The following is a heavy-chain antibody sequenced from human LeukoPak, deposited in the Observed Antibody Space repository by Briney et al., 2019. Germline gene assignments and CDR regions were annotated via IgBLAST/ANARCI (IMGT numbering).Heavy chain of an antibody. V-gene: IGHV4-59*08. J-gene: IGHJ4*02. CDR1: GGSISSYY. CDR2: IYYSGST. Sequence: SETLSLTCTVSGGSISSYYWSWIRQPPGKGLEWIGYIYYSGSTNYNPSLKSRVTISVDTSKNQFSLKLSSVTAADTDVYYCARLTIAAARLDYFDYWGQGTLVTVSS. CDR3: ARLTIAAARLDYFDY. D-gene: IGHD6-13*01.